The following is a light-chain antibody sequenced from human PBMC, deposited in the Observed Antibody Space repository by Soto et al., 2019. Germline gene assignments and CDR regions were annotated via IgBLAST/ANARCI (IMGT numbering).Light chain of an antibody. J-gene: IGLJ3*02. Sequence: QYALTQPASVSGSPGQSITISCTGTSSDVGNYNLVSWYQQHPGEAPKLLIYEGSKRPSGVSNRFSGSKFGNTASLTITGLQAEDEVDYYCCSYAGDSTWVFGGGTKLNVL. CDR3: CSYAGDSTWV. CDR2: EGS. V-gene: IGLV2-23*01. CDR1: SSDVGNYNL.